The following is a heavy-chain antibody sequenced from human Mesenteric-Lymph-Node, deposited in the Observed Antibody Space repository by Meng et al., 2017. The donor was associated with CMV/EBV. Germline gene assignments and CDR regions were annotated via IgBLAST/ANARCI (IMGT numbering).Heavy chain of an antibody. CDR2: ISSSSSTI. Sequence: ESLKISCAASGFTFSSYAMSWVRQAPGKGLEWVSYISSSSSTIYYADSVKGRFTISRDNAKNSLYLQMNSLRAEDTAVYYCARDTIYGMDVWGQGTTVTVSS. J-gene: IGHJ6*02. CDR1: GFTFSSYA. V-gene: IGHV3-48*04. CDR3: ARDTIYGMDV. D-gene: IGHD3-10*01.